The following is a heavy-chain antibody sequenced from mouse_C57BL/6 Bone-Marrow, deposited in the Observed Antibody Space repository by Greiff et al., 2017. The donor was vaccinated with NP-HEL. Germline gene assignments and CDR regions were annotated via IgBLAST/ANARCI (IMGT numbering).Heavy chain of an antibody. CDR1: GYTFTSYW. J-gene: IGHJ2*01. Sequence: QVQLQQSGAELVKPGASVKMSCKASGYTFTSYWITWVKQRPGQGLEWIGDIYPGSGSTNYNEKFKSKATLTVDTSSSTAYMQLSSLTSEDSAVYYCARGVTTVVARTDYFDYWGQGTTLTVSS. CDR3: ARGVTTVVARTDYFDY. D-gene: IGHD1-1*01. V-gene: IGHV1-55*01. CDR2: IYPGSGST.